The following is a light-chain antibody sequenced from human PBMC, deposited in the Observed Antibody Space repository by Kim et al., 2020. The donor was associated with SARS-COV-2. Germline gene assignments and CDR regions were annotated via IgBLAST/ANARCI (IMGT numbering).Light chain of an antibody. Sequence: WSPGEGATLSCRASQGVSSTYLAWYQQKSGQAPRLLIYGTSNRATGIPDRFSGSGSGTDFTLTISRLEPEDFAVYYCQQYGTSPRTFGGGTKVEIK. CDR2: GTS. V-gene: IGKV3-20*01. CDR3: QQYGTSPRT. J-gene: IGKJ4*01. CDR1: QGVSSTY.